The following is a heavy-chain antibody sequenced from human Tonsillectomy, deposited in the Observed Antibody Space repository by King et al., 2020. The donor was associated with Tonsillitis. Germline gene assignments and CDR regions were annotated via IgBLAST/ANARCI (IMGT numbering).Heavy chain of an antibody. Sequence: QLQESGPGLVKPSQTLSLSCTVSGGSISGSTYYWSWIRQHPGEGLEWIGYIYYGGNTYYNPSLKSRVTISVDTSKNEFSLRLSSVTAADTAVYYCAGGSTGPTFDYWGQGTLVTVSS. D-gene: IGHD3-9*01. J-gene: IGHJ4*02. V-gene: IGHV4-31*03. CDR2: IYYGGNT. CDR1: GGSISGSTYY. CDR3: AGGSTGPTFDY.